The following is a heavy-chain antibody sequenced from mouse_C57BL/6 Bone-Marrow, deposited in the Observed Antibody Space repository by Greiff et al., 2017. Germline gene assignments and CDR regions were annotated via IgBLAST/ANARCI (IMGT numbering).Heavy chain of an antibody. J-gene: IGHJ2*01. D-gene: IGHD1-1*01. V-gene: IGHV14-4*01. Sequence: EVQLVESGAELVRPGASVKLSCTASGFNIKDDYMHWVKQRPEPGLEWIGWIDPENGDTEYASKFQGKATITADTASNTAYLQLSSLTSEDTAVYYCTTLESITTVVDYWGQGTTLTVSS. CDR2: IDPENGDT. CDR1: GFNIKDDY. CDR3: TTLESITTVVDY.